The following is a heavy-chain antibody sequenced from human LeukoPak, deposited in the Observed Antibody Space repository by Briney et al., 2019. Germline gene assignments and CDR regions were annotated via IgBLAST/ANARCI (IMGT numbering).Heavy chain of an antibody. CDR3: ASSPYCSSTSCYIYYYMDV. CDR1: GGTFNNYA. V-gene: IGHV1-69*05. CDR2: IIPIFGTV. D-gene: IGHD2-2*01. Sequence: ASVKVSCKASGGTFNNYAFSWVRQAPGQGLEWMGGIIPIFGTVNYAQKFQGRVTITTDESTSTAYMELSSLRSEDTAVYYCASSPYCSSTSCYIYYYMDVWGKGTTVTVSS. J-gene: IGHJ6*03.